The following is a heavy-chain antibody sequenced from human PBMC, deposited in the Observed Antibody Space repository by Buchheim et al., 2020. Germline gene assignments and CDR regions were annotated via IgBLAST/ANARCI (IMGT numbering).Heavy chain of an antibody. Sequence: EVQLVESGGGLVQPGGSLRLSCAASGFSFSTYAMSWVRQAPGKGLEWVSGISGSGGYTFYADSVKGRFTISRDNSKNTLYLQMNSLRAEDTAIYYCAKATAGSSGWYYHWGQGTL. CDR1: GFSFSTYA. J-gene: IGHJ5*02. D-gene: IGHD6-19*01. CDR3: AKATAGSSGWYYH. V-gene: IGHV3-23*04. CDR2: ISGSGGYT.